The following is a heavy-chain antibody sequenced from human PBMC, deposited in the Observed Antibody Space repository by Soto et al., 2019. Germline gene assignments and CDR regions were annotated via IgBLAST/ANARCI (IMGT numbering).Heavy chain of an antibody. D-gene: IGHD2-15*01. Sequence: SQTLSLTCAMSVDSVSSNSAAWSWIRQSPSRGLEWLGRTYYRSKWYNDYAVSVKSRITINPDTSKNQFSLQLNSVTPEDTAVYYCARDQKEVVAAWVTDWYYYYGMEVWGQGTTVTVSS. V-gene: IGHV6-1*01. CDR2: TYYRSKWYN. CDR3: ARDQKEVVAAWVTDWYYYYGMEV. J-gene: IGHJ6*02. CDR1: VDSVSSNSAA.